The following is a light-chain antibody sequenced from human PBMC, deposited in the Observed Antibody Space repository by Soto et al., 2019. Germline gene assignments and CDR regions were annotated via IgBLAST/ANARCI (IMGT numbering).Light chain of an antibody. Sequence: DIQMTQSPSSVAASVGDRFTITFRASQGISSWLAWYQQKPGKAPKLLIYAASSLQSGVPSRFSGSGSGTEFTLTISNLQPDDFATYYCQQLHSYPITFGQGTRLEI. J-gene: IGKJ5*01. V-gene: IGKV1-12*01. CDR3: QQLHSYPIT. CDR2: AAS. CDR1: QGISSW.